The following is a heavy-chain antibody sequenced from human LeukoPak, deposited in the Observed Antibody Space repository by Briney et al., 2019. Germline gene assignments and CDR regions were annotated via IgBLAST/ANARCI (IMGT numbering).Heavy chain of an antibody. CDR1: GYTFTGYY. Sequence: GASVKVSCKASGYTFTGYYMQGVRQAPGQERQWMGWIDPKSGGTNYAQKFQGRVTMTRDTSISTAYMELSRLRSDDTAVYYCARDRLSAALGGGWGQGTLVTVSS. D-gene: IGHD3-16*01. J-gene: IGHJ4*02. CDR3: ARDRLSAALGGG. V-gene: IGHV1-2*02. CDR2: IDPKSGGT.